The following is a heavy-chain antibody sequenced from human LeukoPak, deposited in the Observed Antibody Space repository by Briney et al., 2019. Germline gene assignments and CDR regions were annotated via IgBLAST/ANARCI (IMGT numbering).Heavy chain of an antibody. D-gene: IGHD3-3*01. V-gene: IGHV1-69-2*01. CDR2: VDPEDGET. CDR1: GYTFTGYY. J-gene: IGHJ4*02. CDR3: ATRRTDFWSGYYFDY. Sequence: ASAKVSCKVSGYTFTGYYMHWVQQAPGKGLEWMGLVDPEDGETIYAEKFQGRVTITADTSTDTAYMELSSLRSEDTAVYYCATRRTDFWSGYYFDYWGQGTLVTVSS.